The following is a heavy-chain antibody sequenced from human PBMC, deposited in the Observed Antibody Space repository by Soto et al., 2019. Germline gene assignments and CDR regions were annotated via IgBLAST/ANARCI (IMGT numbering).Heavy chain of an antibody. D-gene: IGHD3-10*01. CDR1: GGSISSGGYY. CDR2: IYSSGST. CDR3: ARDGRWYGETSYYYYMDV. Sequence: QVQLQESGPGLVKPSQTLSLTCTVSGGSISSGGYYWSWIRQHPGKGLAWIGYIYSSGSTYYNPSLKSRVIISEDTSKNQFSLKLSSVTAADTAVYYCARDGRWYGETSYYYYMDVWGKGTTVTVSS. J-gene: IGHJ6*03. V-gene: IGHV4-31*03.